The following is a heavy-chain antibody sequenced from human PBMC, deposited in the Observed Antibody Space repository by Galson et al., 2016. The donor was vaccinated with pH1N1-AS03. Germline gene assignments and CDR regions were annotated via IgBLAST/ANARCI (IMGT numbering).Heavy chain of an antibody. CDR2: IYPSDSDT. Sequence: QSGAEVKKPGESLKISCKGSGYSFPSHWIAWVRQMPGKGLEWMGIIYPSDSDTRYNSSFHGQVTISADTSISTAYLQWNSLKASDTAIYYCARWSNDYGSYWGQGTLVTVSS. V-gene: IGHV5-51*01. CDR3: ARWSNDYGSY. CDR1: GYSFPSHW. D-gene: IGHD4-17*01. J-gene: IGHJ4*02.